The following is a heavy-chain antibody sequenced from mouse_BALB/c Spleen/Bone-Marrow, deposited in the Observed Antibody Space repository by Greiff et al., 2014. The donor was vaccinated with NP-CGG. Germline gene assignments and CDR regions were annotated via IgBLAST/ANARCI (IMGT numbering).Heavy chain of an antibody. Sequence: VQLKESGGGLVQPGGSRKISWAASGFTFSSFAMHWIRQAPEKGLEWVAFISSGSNIIHYADTVKGRFTISRDNPKNTLFLQMTSLRSEDTAMYYCGRGDYWGQGTTLTVSS. CDR1: GFTFSSFA. V-gene: IGHV5-17*02. CDR3: GRGDY. J-gene: IGHJ2*01. CDR2: ISSGSNII.